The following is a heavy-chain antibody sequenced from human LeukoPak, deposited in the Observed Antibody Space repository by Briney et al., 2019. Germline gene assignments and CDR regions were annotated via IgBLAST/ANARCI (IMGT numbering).Heavy chain of an antibody. Sequence: AASVKVSCKASGYTFTSYAISWVRQAPGQGLEWMGGIIPIFGTVNYAQKFQGRVTITTDESTSTAYMELRSLRSDDTAVYYCARDASYSSSWFTAVAGARLDYWGQGTLVTVSS. D-gene: IGHD6-13*01. CDR1: GYTFTSYA. CDR3: ARDASYSSSWFTAVAGARLDY. J-gene: IGHJ4*02. CDR2: IIPIFGTV. V-gene: IGHV1-69*05.